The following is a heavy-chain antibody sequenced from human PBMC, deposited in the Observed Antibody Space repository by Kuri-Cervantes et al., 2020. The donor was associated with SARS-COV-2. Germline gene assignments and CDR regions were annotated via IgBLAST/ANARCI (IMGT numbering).Heavy chain of an antibody. V-gene: IGHV3-21*01. Sequence: GESLKISCSASGFTFSSYSMNWVRQAPGKGLEWVSSISSTSSYIYYADSVKGRFTISRDNAKNSLYLQMNSLRAEDTAVYYCTLAVAAAVWSQGTLVTVSS. CDR3: TLAVAAAV. J-gene: IGHJ4*02. D-gene: IGHD6-19*01. CDR2: ISSTSSYI. CDR1: GFTFSSYS.